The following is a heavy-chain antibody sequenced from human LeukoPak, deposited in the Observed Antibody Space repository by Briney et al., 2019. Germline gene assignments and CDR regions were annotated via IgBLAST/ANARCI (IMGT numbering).Heavy chain of an antibody. D-gene: IGHD1-26*01. CDR3: ARRGGSYSPSNAFDI. CDR1: GGSISSYY. CDR2: TYYSGST. Sequence: SETLSLTCTVSGGSISSYYWSWIRQPPGKGLEWIGYTYYSGSTNYNPSLKSRVTISVDTSKNQFSLRLSSVTAADTAVYYCARRGGSYSPSNAFDIWGQGTMVTVSS. J-gene: IGHJ3*02. V-gene: IGHV4-59*08.